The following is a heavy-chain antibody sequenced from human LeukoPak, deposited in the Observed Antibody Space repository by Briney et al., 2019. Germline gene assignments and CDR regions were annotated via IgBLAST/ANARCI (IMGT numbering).Heavy chain of an antibody. CDR1: GYSFTSYW. CDR3: ARLRTRGGDSSGHDAFDI. CDR2: IYPGDSDT. J-gene: IGHJ3*02. D-gene: IGHD3-22*01. Sequence: HGESLKISCKGSGYSFTSYWIGWVRQMPGKGLEWMGIIYPGDSDTRYSPSFQGQVTISADRSISTAYLQWSSLKASDTAMYYCARLRTRGGDSSGHDAFDIWGQGTMVTVSS. V-gene: IGHV5-51*01.